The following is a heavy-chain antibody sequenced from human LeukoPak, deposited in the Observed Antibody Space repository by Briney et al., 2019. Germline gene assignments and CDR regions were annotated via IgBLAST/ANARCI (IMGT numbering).Heavy chain of an antibody. J-gene: IGHJ4*02. CDR1: GFTFSSYG. Sequence: PGGSLRLSCAASGFTFSSYGMHWVPQAPLKGREGVAVISYDGSNKYYADSVKGRFTISRDNSKNTLYLQMNSLRAEDTAVYYCAKGLSYYDFWSGNAIDYWGQGTLVTVSS. D-gene: IGHD3-3*01. V-gene: IGHV3-30*18. CDR2: ISYDGSNK. CDR3: AKGLSYYDFWSGNAIDY.